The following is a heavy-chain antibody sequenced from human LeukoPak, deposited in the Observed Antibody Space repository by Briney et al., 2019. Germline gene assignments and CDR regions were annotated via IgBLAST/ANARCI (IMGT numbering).Heavy chain of an antibody. CDR3: ARWQFILVDDSSGYYSH. CDR2: INHSGST. CDR1: GGSFSGYY. Sequence: SETLSLTCAVYGGSFSGYYWSWIRQPPGKGLEWIGEINHSGSTNYNPSLKSLVTISVDTSKNQFSLKLSSVTAEDTAVYYCARWQFILVDDSSGYYSHWGQGTLVTVSS. V-gene: IGHV4-34*01. D-gene: IGHD3-22*01. J-gene: IGHJ4*02.